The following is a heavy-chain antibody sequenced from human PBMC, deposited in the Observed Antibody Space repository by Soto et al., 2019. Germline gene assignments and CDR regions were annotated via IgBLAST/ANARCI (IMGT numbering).Heavy chain of an antibody. CDR3: ARHQIHRDYYYYGMDV. CDR2: IYSGGST. V-gene: IGHV3-53*02. J-gene: IGHJ6*02. Sequence: EVQLVETGGGLIQPGGSLRLSCAASGFTVSSNYMSWVRQAPGKGLEWVSVIYSGGSTYYADSVKGRFTISRDNSKNTLYLKMNTLRAEDTAVYYCARHQIHRDYYYYGMDVWGQGTTVTVSS. CDR1: GFTVSSNY.